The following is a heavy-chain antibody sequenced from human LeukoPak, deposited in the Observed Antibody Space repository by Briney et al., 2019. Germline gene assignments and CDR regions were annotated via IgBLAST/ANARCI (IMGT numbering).Heavy chain of an antibody. CDR1: GFTFDDYG. CDR2: INWNGGST. Sequence: GGSLRLPCAASGFTFDDYGMSWVRQAPGKGLEWVSGINWNGGSTGYADSVKGRFTISRDNAKNSLYLQMNSLRAEDTAVYYCAKHYDFWRYGMDVWGQGTTVTVSS. D-gene: IGHD3-3*01. CDR3: AKHYDFWRYGMDV. J-gene: IGHJ6*02. V-gene: IGHV3-20*04.